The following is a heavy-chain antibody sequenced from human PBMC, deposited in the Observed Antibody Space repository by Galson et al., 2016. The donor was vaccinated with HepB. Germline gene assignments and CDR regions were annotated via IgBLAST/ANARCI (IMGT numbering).Heavy chain of an antibody. D-gene: IGHD2-15*01. J-gene: IGHJ3*01. Sequence: SETLSLTCAVYGGSISGQYWGWIRQPPGKGLEWIGEINYGGNTNNNPSLKSRVTISVDTSRNQFSLNLNSVTAADTAVYYCARAGYCGGANCYLDAFDLWGQGTMVTVSS. V-gene: IGHV4-34*01. CDR3: ARAGYCGGANCYLDAFDL. CDR2: INYGGNT. CDR1: GGSISGQY.